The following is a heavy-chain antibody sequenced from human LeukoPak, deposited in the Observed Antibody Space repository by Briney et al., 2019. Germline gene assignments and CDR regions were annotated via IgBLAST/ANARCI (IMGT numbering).Heavy chain of an antibody. Sequence: SVKVSCKASGGTFSSYAISWVRLAPGQGLEWMGRIIPILGIANYAQKFQGRVTITADKSTSTAYMELSSLRSEDTAVYYCASGYSYGYGQYFDYWGQGTLVTVSS. CDR2: IIPILGIA. CDR3: ASGYSYGYGQYFDY. CDR1: GGTFSSYA. D-gene: IGHD5-18*01. V-gene: IGHV1-69*04. J-gene: IGHJ4*02.